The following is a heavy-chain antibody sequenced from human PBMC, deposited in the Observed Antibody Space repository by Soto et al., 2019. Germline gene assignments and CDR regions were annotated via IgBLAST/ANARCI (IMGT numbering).Heavy chain of an antibody. CDR3: ARDPGPVSGLDL. V-gene: IGHV3-21*01. CDR2: ISSSSSYI. CDR1: VLTFSSYS. J-gene: IGHJ6*02. Sequence: VGSLRLSCASSVLTFSSYSMNWVRQSPGKWLEWVSSISSSSSYIYYADSVKGRFTISRDNAKNSLYLQMNSLRAEDTAVYYCARDPGPVSGLDLWGQGTTVSVSS. D-gene: IGHD3-10*01.